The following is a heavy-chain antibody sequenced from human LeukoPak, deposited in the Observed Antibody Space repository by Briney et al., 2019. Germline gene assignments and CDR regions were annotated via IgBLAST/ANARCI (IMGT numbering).Heavy chain of an antibody. V-gene: IGHV3-7*01. Sequence: PGGSLRLSCAASGFTFRSSWMNWFRQSSGKGLEWVANINQDGSEKYCVDSVKGRFTISRDNAKNSLYLQINSLRAEDTAVYYCASGLYWGQGTLVTVSS. CDR2: INQDGSEK. CDR1: GFTFRSSW. J-gene: IGHJ4*02. CDR3: ASGLY.